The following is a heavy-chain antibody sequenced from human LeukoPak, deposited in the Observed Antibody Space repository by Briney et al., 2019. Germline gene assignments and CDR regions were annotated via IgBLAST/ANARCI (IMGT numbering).Heavy chain of an antibody. CDR2: ISYDGSNK. Sequence: GRSLRLSCAASGFTFSSYAMHWVRQAPGKGLEWVAVISYDGSNKYYADSVKGRFTISRDNSKNTLYLQVNSLRAEDTAVYYCARDLPDYWGQGTLVTVSS. CDR1: GFTFSSYA. CDR3: ARDLPDY. V-gene: IGHV3-30*04. J-gene: IGHJ4*02.